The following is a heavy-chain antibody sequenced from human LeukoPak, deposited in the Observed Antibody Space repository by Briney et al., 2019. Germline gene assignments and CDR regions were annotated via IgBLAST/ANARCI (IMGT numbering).Heavy chain of an antibody. D-gene: IGHD2-15*01. CDR1: GYSFTGYY. CDR3: ASNPYETFYSMDV. Sequence: SVKVSCKASGYSFTGYYVHWVRQAPGQGLEWVGWISPNSGGTHYVQKFQGRVTMTSDTSINTAYMELSSLRFDDTAVYYCASNPYETFYSMDVWGQGTTVTVSS. V-gene: IGHV1-2*02. J-gene: IGHJ6*02. CDR2: ISPNSGGT.